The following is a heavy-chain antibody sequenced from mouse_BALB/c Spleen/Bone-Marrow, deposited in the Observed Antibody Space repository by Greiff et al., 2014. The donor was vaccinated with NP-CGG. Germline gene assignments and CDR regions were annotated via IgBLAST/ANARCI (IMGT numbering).Heavy chain of an antibody. Sequence: EVQVVESGGGLVKPGGSLKLSCTVSGFTFTSYAMSWVRQTPEKRLEWVATISSAGIHTYYVDTVKGRFTISRDNAKNTLFLHMSSLRSEDTAMYYCARQDRVYYFDYWGQGTTLTVSS. V-gene: IGHV5-9-3*01. CDR1: GFTFTSYA. CDR3: ARQDRVYYFDY. CDR2: ISSAGIHT. J-gene: IGHJ2*01.